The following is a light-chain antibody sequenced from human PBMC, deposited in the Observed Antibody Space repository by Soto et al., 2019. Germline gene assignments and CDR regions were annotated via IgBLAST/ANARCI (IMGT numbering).Light chain of an antibody. J-gene: IGKJ5*01. Sequence: AIQLTQSPSSLSASVGDRVTITCRASQDIRGALAWYQQKPGKAPKILIYDVSILESGVPSRFSGSSSGTDFTLTISSRQPGDFATYYCQQFNSYPITFGQGTRLEIK. V-gene: IGKV1-13*02. CDR3: QQFNSYPIT. CDR2: DVS. CDR1: QDIRGA.